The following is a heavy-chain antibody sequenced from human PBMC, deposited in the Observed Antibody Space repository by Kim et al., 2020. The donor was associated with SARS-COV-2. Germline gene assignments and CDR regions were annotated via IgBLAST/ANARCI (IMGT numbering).Heavy chain of an antibody. Sequence: ASVKVSCKVSGYTLTELSMHWVRQAPGKGLEWMGGFDPEDGETIYAQKFQGRVTMTEDTSTDTAYMDLSSLRSEDTAVYYCATLDSSGYYKEYYFDYWGQATLVTVPS. V-gene: IGHV1-24*01. CDR1: GYTLTELS. J-gene: IGHJ4*02. CDR3: ATLDSSGYYKEYYFDY. D-gene: IGHD3-22*01. CDR2: FDPEDGET.